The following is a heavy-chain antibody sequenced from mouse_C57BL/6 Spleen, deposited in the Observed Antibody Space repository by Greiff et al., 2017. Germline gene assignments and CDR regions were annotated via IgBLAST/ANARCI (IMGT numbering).Heavy chain of an antibody. V-gene: IGHV5-6*02. D-gene: IGHD2-4*01. CDR2: ISSGGSYT. J-gene: IGHJ3*01. CDR1: GFTFSSYG. CDR3: ASDYDGFAY. Sequence: DVKLVASVGDLVKPGGSLKLSCAASGFTFSSYGMSWVRQTPDTRLEWVATISSGGSYTYYPDSVKGRFTISRDNAKNTLYLQMSSLKSEDTAMYYCASDYDGFAYWGQGTLVTVSA.